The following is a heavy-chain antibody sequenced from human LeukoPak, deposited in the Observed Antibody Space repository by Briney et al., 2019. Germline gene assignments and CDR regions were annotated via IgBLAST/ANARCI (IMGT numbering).Heavy chain of an antibody. CDR1: GFNFSDYW. V-gene: IGHV3-7*01. CDR2: VKQDETEK. CDR3: TRDCGNGFFDP. D-gene: IGHD6-25*01. Sequence: GGSLRLSCAASGFNFSDYWMTWVRQAPGKGLEWVAGVKQDETEKYYVDSVKGRFTIFRDNAKKSLYLQMNSLRVEDTAVYFCTRDCGNGFFDPWGQGTLVTVSS. J-gene: IGHJ5*02.